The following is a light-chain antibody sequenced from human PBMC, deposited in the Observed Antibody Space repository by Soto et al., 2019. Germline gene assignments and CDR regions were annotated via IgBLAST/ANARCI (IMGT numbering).Light chain of an antibody. Sequence: EVVLTQSPATLSLSPGERATLSCRASQSVSTYLAWYQQKPGQPPRLLIYGASNRATGTPARFSGSGSGTDFPLTISSLEPEDFAVYYGHQRSNWPPFTFGPGTKVEIK. V-gene: IGKV3-11*01. CDR3: HQRSNWPPFT. CDR2: GAS. J-gene: IGKJ3*01. CDR1: QSVSTY.